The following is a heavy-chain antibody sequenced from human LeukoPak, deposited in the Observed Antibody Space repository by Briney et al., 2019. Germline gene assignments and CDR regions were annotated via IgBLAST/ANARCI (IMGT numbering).Heavy chain of an antibody. J-gene: IGHJ4*02. D-gene: IGHD5-12*01. Sequence: GGSLRLSCAASGFTFSSYAMSWVRQAPGKGREWVSSISNSGGRTFYTDSVKGRFTISRDNSKITLYLQMNSLRAEDTAVYYCAKSYNGYESKPDYWGQGTLVTVSS. CDR2: ISNSGGRT. CDR3: AKSYNGYESKPDY. V-gene: IGHV3-23*01. CDR1: GFTFSSYA.